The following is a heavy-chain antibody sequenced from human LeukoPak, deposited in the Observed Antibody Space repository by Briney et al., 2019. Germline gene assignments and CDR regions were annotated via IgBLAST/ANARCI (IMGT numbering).Heavy chain of an antibody. J-gene: IGHJ4*02. V-gene: IGHV3-23*01. CDR2: ISGSGHNT. D-gene: IGHD4-11*01. Sequence: GGSLRLSRAASGFTFSNFAMRWVRQAPGKGLEWVSAISGSGHNTYHADSVKGRFTISRDNSKNTLYLQMNSLRAGDTALYFCATDRVHPSNEPTNFHSWGQGTLVTVSS. CDR3: ATDRVHPSNEPTNFHS. CDR1: GFTFSNFA.